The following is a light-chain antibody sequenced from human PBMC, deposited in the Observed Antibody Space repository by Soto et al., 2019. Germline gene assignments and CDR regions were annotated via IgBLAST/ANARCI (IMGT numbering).Light chain of an antibody. CDR1: QRVSSSY. J-gene: IGKJ1*01. V-gene: IGKV3-20*01. CDR2: GAS. Sequence: EIVLTQSPGTLSLSPGERATLSCRASQRVSSSYLAWYQQKPGQAPRLLIDGASSRATGIPDRFRGSGAGTDFTLTISRLEPEDFAVYYCQQDGSSRTFGQGTKVEIK. CDR3: QQDGSSRT.